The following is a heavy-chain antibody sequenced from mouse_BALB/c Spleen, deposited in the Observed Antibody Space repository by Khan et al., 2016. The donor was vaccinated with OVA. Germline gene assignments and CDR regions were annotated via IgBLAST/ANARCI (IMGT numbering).Heavy chain of an antibody. CDR2: IYPGTDNT. V-gene: IGHV1S132*01. CDR3: AREEALYYFAY. J-gene: IGHJ2*01. Sequence: QVQLQQSGAELVRPGASVKLSCKTSGYIFTSYWIPWVKQRSGQGLEWIARIYPGTDNTYYNEKLRDKATLTADKSSSTAYIQLSSLKSEDSAVYFCAREEALYYFAYWGQGTTLTVSA. D-gene: IGHD1-1*01. CDR1: GYIFTSYW.